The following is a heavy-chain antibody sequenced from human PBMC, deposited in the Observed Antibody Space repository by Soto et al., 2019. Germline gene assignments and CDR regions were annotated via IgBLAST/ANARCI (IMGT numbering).Heavy chain of an antibody. CDR2: ISYDGSNK. D-gene: IGHD6-13*01. CDR3: AKDGGSSSCFDY. J-gene: IGHJ4*02. Sequence: GGSLRLSCAASGFTFSSYGMHWVRQAPGKGLEWVAVISYDGSNKYYADSVKGRFTISRDNSKNTLYLQMNSLRAEDTAVYYCAKDGGSSSCFDYWGQGTLVTVSS. V-gene: IGHV3-30*18. CDR1: GFTFSSYG.